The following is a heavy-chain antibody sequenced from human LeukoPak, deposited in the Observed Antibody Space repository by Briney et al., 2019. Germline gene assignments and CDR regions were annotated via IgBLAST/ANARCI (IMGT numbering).Heavy chain of an antibody. V-gene: IGHV4-34*01. CDR3: ARGEDYDILTGYYTSWFDP. CDR1: GGSFSGYY. Sequence: SETLSLTCAVYGGSFSGYYWSWIRQPPGKGLEWIGEINHIGSTNYNPSLKSRVTISVDTSKNQFSLKLSSVTAADTAVYYCARGEDYDILTGYYTSWFDPWGQGTLVTVSS. D-gene: IGHD3-9*01. J-gene: IGHJ5*02. CDR2: INHIGST.